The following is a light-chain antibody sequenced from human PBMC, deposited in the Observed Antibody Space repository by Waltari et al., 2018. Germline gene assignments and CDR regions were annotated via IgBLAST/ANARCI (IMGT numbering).Light chain of an antibody. CDR2: DAS. Sequence: EIVLTQSPATLSLSPGERATLSCKASQSVSKYLAWYQQKPGQAPRLLIYDASNRATGDPARFSGSGSGTDCTLTISSLEPEDFAVYYCQQRSSRPFTFGGGTKVEIK. J-gene: IGKJ4*01. CDR3: QQRSSRPFT. CDR1: QSVSKY. V-gene: IGKV3-11*01.